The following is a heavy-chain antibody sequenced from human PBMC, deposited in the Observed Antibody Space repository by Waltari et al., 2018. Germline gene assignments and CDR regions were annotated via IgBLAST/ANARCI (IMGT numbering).Heavy chain of an antibody. V-gene: IGHV4-34*01. CDR2: INHSGST. J-gene: IGHJ5*02. Sequence: QVQLPQWGAGLLKPSETLSLPCAVYGGSFSGYYWSWIRQPPGKGLEWIGEINHSGSTNYNPSLKSRVTISVDTSKNQFSLKLSSVTAADTAVYYCAREPYSIAVADPWGQGTLVTVSS. CDR1: GGSFSGYY. D-gene: IGHD6-19*01. CDR3: AREPYSIAVADP.